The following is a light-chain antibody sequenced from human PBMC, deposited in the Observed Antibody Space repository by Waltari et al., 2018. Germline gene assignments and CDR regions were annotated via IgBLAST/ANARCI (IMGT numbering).Light chain of an antibody. CDR1: SGINVASYR. V-gene: IGLV5-45*03. CDR3: MIWHSSAWV. Sequence: QAVLTQPSSLSASPGASASLTCPLRSGINVASYRLFCYQQKTGRPPQYPLRSKSDSHKHQGSGVPSRFFGSKDASANAGILLISGLQSEDEADYYCMIWHSSAWVFGGGTKLTVL. CDR2: SKSDSHK. J-gene: IGLJ3*02.